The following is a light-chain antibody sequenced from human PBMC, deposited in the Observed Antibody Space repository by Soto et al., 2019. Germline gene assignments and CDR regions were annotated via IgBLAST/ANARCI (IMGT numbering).Light chain of an antibody. V-gene: IGKV3-15*01. CDR1: QSGRSN. J-gene: IGKJ1*01. CDR2: GAS. Sequence: IVMPQSPAPLSVSPGERATLSSMASQSGRSNLAWYQHQPGQAPKFLIYGASTRATGFPARFSGSGSETEFTLTISSLQAEDFAVYYCQQYNNWPLTFGQGTKVDI. CDR3: QQYNNWPLT.